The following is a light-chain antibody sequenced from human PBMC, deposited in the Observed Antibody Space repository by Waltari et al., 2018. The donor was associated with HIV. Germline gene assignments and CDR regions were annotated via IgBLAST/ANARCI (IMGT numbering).Light chain of an antibody. CDR3: QQANSFPRT. Sequence: DIQMTQSPSSVSASVGDRVTITCRASQGIGSWLAWYEQKPGKAPKLLIDAAASWQSGVPSRFSGSGSGTDFTLTIRSLQPEDFATYYCQQANSFPRTFGQGTKVEIK. CDR1: QGIGSW. V-gene: IGKV1-12*01. CDR2: AAA. J-gene: IGKJ1*01.